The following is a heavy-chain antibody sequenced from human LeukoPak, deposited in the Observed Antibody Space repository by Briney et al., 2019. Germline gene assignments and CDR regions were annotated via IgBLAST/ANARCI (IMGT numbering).Heavy chain of an antibody. Sequence: SETLSLTCTVSGDSISNYYWSWIRQPAGKGLEWIGRIYTSGSTDYNSSLKSRVTMSVDTSKNQFSLKVNSVTAADTAVYYCARGPPPDFDYWGLGTLVTVSS. V-gene: IGHV4-4*07. CDR1: GDSISNYY. CDR2: IYTSGST. J-gene: IGHJ4*02. CDR3: ARGPPPDFDY.